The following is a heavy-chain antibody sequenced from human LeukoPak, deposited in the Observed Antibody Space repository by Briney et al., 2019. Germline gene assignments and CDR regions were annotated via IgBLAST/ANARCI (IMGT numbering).Heavy chain of an antibody. CDR3: GREETTDYYGSGRGAFDI. V-gene: IGHV3-20*01. Sequence: PGGSLRLSCAASGFTFDDYGMSWVRQAPGKGLEWVSGINWNGGSTGYADSVKGRFTISRDNAKNSLYLQMNSLRAEDTALYHCGREETTDYYGSGRGAFDIWGQGTMVTVSS. CDR2: INWNGGST. J-gene: IGHJ3*02. CDR1: GFTFDDYG. D-gene: IGHD3-10*01.